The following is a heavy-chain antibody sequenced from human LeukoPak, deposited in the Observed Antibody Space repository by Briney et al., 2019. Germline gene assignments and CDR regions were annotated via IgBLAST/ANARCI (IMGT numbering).Heavy chain of an antibody. J-gene: IGHJ6*03. CDR2: TSDSSSTI. CDR3: ARVAGSNDFWSGYYISDYYMDV. Sequence: PGGSLRLSCAASGFTFSRYNMNWVRQAPGKGLEWVSYTSDSSSTIYYADSVKGRFTISRDNAKNSLYLQMNSLRAEDTAVYYCARVAGSNDFWSGYYISDYYMDVWGKGTTVTVSS. CDR1: GFTFSRYN. D-gene: IGHD3-3*01. V-gene: IGHV3-48*01.